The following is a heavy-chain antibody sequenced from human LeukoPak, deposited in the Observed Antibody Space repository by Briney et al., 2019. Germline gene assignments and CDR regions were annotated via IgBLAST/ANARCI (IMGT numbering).Heavy chain of an antibody. Sequence: ASVKVSCKASGYTFTSYGISWVRQAPGQGLEWMGWISAYNGNTNYAQKLQGRVTMTEDTTTDTAYMELSSVRSEDTAVYYCATARQYDDFAGYPWYYGLDVWGQGTTVTVS. J-gene: IGHJ6*02. D-gene: IGHD4-17*01. CDR2: ISAYNGNT. V-gene: IGHV1-18*01. CDR1: GYTFTSYG. CDR3: ATARQYDDFAGYPWYYGLDV.